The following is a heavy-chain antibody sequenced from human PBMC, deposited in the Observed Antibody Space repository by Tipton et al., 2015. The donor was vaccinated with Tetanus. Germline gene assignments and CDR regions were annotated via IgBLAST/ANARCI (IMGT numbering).Heavy chain of an antibody. CDR3: ARGWGSSWYYFDY. V-gene: IGHV4-39*07. D-gene: IGHD6-13*01. CDR2: IFYTGSR. J-gene: IGHJ4*02. Sequence: VKPSETLSLTCAVSGVSIRSSSYFWGWIRQPPGKGLEWIGHIFYTGSRHYNPSVESRVTISVDTSRRQFSLKLNSVTAADTAVYYCARGWGSSWYYFDYWGQGILVTVSS. CDR1: GVSIRSSSYF.